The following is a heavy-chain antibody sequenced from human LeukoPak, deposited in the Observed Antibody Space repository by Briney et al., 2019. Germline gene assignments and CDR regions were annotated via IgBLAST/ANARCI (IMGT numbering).Heavy chain of an antibody. V-gene: IGHV4-39*07. Sequence: SETLSLTCTVSGGSISSYYWGWIRQPPGKGLEWIGSIYYSGSTYYNPSLKSRVTISVDTSKNQFSLKLSSVTAAGTAVYYCARGTHSFIAAAGRFDYWGQGTLVTVSS. CDR1: GGSISSYY. CDR3: ARGTHSFIAAAGRFDY. J-gene: IGHJ4*02. D-gene: IGHD6-13*01. CDR2: IYYSGST.